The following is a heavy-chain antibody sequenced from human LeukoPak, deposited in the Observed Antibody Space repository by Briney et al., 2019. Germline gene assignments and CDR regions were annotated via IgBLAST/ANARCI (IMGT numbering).Heavy chain of an antibody. D-gene: IGHD2-15*01. CDR1: GGTFSSYA. CDR2: IIPILGIA. CDR3: ARGMVVAATNGWFDP. Sequence: SVKVSCKASGGTFSSYAISWVRQAPGQGLEWMGRIIPILGIANYAQKFQGRVTITADKSTSTAYMELSSLRSEDTAVYYCARGMVVAATNGWFDPWGQGTLVTVSS. V-gene: IGHV1-69*04. J-gene: IGHJ5*02.